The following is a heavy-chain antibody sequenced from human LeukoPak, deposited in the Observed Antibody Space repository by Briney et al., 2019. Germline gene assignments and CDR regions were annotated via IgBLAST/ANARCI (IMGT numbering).Heavy chain of an antibody. CDR2: IGTHGDT. J-gene: IGHJ2*01. D-gene: IGHD3-3*01. Sequence: PGGSLRLSCAASGFNFNAYDMHWVRQVPGKSLEWVAAIGTHGDTYYGDSMKRRFTISRDNAKKSLYLQMNCLRAGDTAVYYCARDRGYDFWSGSFDLWGRGALVTVSS. V-gene: IGHV3-13*01. CDR3: ARDRGYDFWSGSFDL. CDR1: GFNFNAYD.